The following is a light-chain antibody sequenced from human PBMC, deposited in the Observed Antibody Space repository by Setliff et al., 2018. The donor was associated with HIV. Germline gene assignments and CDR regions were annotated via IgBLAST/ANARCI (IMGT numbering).Light chain of an antibody. CDR1: SSDVGGYNY. V-gene: IGLV2-14*03. CDR3: SSYTSSTPLYV. Sequence: QSVLTQPASVSGSPGQSITISCTETSSDVGGYNYVSWYQQHPGKAPKLMIYDVNNRPSGVSNRFSGSKSGNTASLTISGLQAEDGADYYCSSYTSSTPLYVFGTGTKVTVL. J-gene: IGLJ1*01. CDR2: DVN.